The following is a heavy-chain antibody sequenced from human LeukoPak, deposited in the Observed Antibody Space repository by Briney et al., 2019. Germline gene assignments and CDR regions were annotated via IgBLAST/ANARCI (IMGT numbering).Heavy chain of an antibody. CDR3: ASCCRSTPSRIAAAGGDY. V-gene: IGHV1-69*13. Sequence: ASVKVSCKASGGTFSSYAISWVRQAPGQGLEWMGGIIPIFGTANYAQKFQGRVTITADESTSTAYMELSSLRSEDTAVYYCASCCRSTPSRIAAAGGDYWGQGTLVTVSS. J-gene: IGHJ4*02. CDR1: GGTFSSYA. D-gene: IGHD6-13*01. CDR2: IIPIFGTA.